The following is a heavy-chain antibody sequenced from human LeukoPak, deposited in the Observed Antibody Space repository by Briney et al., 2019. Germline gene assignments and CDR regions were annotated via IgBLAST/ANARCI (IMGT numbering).Heavy chain of an antibody. CDR2: ISWNSGSI. V-gene: IGHV3-9*01. CDR3: AKGLGKYWTYIDY. J-gene: IGHJ4*02. CDR1: GFTFDVYA. D-gene: IGHD1-7*01. Sequence: RSLRLSRAASGFTFDVYAMHCVRQAPGKGLEWVSGISWNSGSIAYAGSVRGRFTISRDNAKNSLFLHMSRLRVEAPALFSFAKGLGKYWTYIDYWSLGTLVTVSS.